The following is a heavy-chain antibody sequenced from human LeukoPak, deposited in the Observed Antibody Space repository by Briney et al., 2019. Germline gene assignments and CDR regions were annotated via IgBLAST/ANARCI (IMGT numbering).Heavy chain of an antibody. D-gene: IGHD4-23*01. CDR3: ARGSPLGTVVTPFDY. Sequence: SVKVSCKASGFTFTSYDINWVRQASGQGLEWMGGIIPIFGTANYAQKFQGRVTITADESTSTAYMELSSLRSEDTAVYYCARGSPLGTVVTPFDYWGQGTLVTVSS. J-gene: IGHJ4*02. CDR1: GFTFTSYD. V-gene: IGHV1-69*13. CDR2: IIPIFGTA.